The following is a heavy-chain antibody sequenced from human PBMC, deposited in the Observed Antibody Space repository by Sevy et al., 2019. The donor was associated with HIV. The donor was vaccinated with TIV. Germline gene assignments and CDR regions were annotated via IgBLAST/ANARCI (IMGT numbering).Heavy chain of an antibody. V-gene: IGHV3-48*03. CDR1: EFTFNSYE. CDR3: AGGVVIGTSFDY. D-gene: IGHD3-22*01. J-gene: IGHJ4*02. Sequence: GGSLRLSCAASEFTFNSYEMNWVRQAPGKGLEWVSYISSSGSLIYYADSVKGRFTISRDNAKNSLYLQMNSLRAEDTAVYYCAGGVVIGTSFDYWGQGTLVTVSS. CDR2: ISSSGSLI.